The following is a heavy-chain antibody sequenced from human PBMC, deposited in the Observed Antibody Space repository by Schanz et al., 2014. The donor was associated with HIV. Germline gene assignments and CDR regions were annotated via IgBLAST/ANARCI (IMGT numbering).Heavy chain of an antibody. CDR1: GFTFNNYA. V-gene: IGHV3-23*04. Sequence: VDLVESGGGVVQPGRSLRLSCTASGFTFNNYAMSWVRQAPGKGLEWVSSITESGGRTYYADSVNGRFTISRDNSKNTLYLQMTTLRTEDTAVYYCAKPEYDSSGNSQSHFDYWGQGTLVTVSS. J-gene: IGHJ4*02. CDR2: ITESGGRT. CDR3: AKPEYDSSGNSQSHFDY. D-gene: IGHD3-22*01.